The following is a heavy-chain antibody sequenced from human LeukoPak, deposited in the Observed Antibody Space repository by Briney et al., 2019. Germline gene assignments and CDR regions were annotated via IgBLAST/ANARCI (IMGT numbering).Heavy chain of an antibody. CDR3: ARGIPRSYGTDY. J-gene: IGHJ4*02. CDR2: INSDGSTT. Sequence: PGGSLRLSCAASGFTFINYWMHWVRQAPGKGLVWVSRINSDGSTTNYADSVKGRFTISRDNAENTLYLQMISLRAEDTAVYYCARGIPRSYGTDYWGQGTLVTVSS. CDR1: GFTFINYW. D-gene: IGHD4-17*01. V-gene: IGHV3-74*01.